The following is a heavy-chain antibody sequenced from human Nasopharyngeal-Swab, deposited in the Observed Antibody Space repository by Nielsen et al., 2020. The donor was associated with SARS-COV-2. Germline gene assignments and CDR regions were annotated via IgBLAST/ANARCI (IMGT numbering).Heavy chain of an antibody. CDR2: IFHSGST. J-gene: IGHJ4*02. CDR3: ALRADDFYFDY. V-gene: IGHV4-4*02. Sequence: TLSLTCAVSGGSISTSKWWTWIRPPPGKELEWIGEIFHSGSTTYSPALKSRVTISVDKSKNQFSLKLWSVTAADTAVYYCALRADDFYFDYWGQGTLVTVSS. CDR1: GGSISTSKW. D-gene: IGHD2-21*02.